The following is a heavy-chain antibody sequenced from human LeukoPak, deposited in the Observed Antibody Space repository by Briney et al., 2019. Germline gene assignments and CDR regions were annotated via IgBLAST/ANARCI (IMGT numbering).Heavy chain of an antibody. Sequence: SETLSLTCTVSGGSISSYYWSWIRQPPGKGLEWIGYIYYSGSTNYNPSLKSRVTISVDTSKNQFSLKLSSVTAADTAVYYCARIVGDTAMVFGFYYYMDVWGKGTTVTVSS. CDR2: IYYSGST. CDR1: GGSISSYY. D-gene: IGHD5-18*01. CDR3: ARIVGDTAMVFGFYYYMDV. V-gene: IGHV4-59*01. J-gene: IGHJ6*03.